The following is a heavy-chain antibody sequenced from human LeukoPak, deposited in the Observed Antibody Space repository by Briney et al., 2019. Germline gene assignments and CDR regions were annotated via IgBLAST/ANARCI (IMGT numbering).Heavy chain of an antibody. Sequence: GGSLRLSCAASGFTVTNNYMSWVRQAPGKGLEWVSVIYSGGSTYYADSVKGRFTISRDNSKNTLYLQMNSLRAEDTAVYYCARAIYGDYEDYWGQGTLVTVSS. V-gene: IGHV3-66*01. CDR1: GFTVTNNY. CDR3: ARAIYGDYEDY. CDR2: IYSGGST. J-gene: IGHJ4*02. D-gene: IGHD4-17*01.